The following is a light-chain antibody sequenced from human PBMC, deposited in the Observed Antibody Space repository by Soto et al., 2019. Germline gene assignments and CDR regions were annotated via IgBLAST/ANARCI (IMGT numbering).Light chain of an antibody. Sequence: EIVLTQSPATLSLSPGERATLSCRASQSVSTYLAWYQQKPGQPPRLLIYDASNRATGIPARFSGSGSGTDFTLTISSLEPEDFAGYYCQQLSNWPPEFTFGPGTKVDI. J-gene: IGKJ3*01. CDR2: DAS. CDR1: QSVSTY. CDR3: QQLSNWPPEFT. V-gene: IGKV3-11*01.